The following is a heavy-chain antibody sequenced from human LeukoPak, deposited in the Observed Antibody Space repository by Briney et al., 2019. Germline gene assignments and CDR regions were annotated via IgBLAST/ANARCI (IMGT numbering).Heavy chain of an antibody. D-gene: IGHD6-19*01. CDR3: ARGTLYRGWSYYLDF. J-gene: IGHJ4*02. V-gene: IGHV4-39*07. CDR2: VYYSGTT. CDR1: GDSISLSFYY. Sequence: SETLSLTCSVSGDSISLSFYYWGWIRQPPGKALEWIGSVYYSGTTSYNPSLKSRVTTSVDMSKNHFSLRLRSVTAADAAMYYCARGTLYRGWSYYLDFWGQGSQVTASS.